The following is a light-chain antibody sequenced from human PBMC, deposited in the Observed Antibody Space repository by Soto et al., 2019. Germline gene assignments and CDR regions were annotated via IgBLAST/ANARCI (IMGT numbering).Light chain of an antibody. V-gene: IGKV3-11*01. CDR2: DAS. J-gene: IGKJ5*01. CDR3: QQRHMWPIT. Sequence: EVVLTHSPDTLSLSPGDRATLSCRASQSVSTYLAWYQQKPGQAPRLLIYDASNRATGIPPRFSGSGSGTDFTLTISSLEPEDSAVYYCQQRHMWPITFGQGTRLEI. CDR1: QSVSTY.